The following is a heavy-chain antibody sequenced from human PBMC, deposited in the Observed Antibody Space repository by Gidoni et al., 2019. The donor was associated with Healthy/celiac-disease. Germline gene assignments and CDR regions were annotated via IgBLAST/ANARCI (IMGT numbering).Heavy chain of an antibody. J-gene: IGHJ5*02. CDR3: AKDRGGYCSGGSCYPENNWFDP. CDR2: ISGSGGST. V-gene: IGHV3-23*01. D-gene: IGHD2-15*01. Sequence: EVQLLESGGGLVQPGGSLRLSCAASGFTFSSYAMSWVRQAPGKGLGWVSAISGSGGSTYYADSVKGRFTISRDNSKNTLYLQMNSLRAEDTAVYYCAKDRGGYCSGGSCYPENNWFDPWGQGTLVTVSS. CDR1: GFTFSSYA.